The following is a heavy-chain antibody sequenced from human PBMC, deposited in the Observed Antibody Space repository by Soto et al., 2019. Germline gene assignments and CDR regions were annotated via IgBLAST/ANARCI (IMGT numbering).Heavy chain of an antibody. CDR3: ARGKRIAARIGEIDY. CDR2: INAGNGNT. CDR1: GYTFTSYA. V-gene: IGHV1-3*01. Sequence: AASVKVSCKASGYTFTSYAMHWVRQAPGQRLEWMGWINAGNGNTKYSQKFQGRVTITRDTSASTAYMELSSLRSEDTAVYYCARGKRIAARIGEIDYWGQGTLVTVSS. J-gene: IGHJ4*02. D-gene: IGHD6-6*01.